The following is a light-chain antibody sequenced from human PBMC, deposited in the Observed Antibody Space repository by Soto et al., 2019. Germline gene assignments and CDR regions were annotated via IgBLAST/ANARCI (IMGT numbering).Light chain of an antibody. Sequence: VLTQSPSTVSSSPGERVTLSCTASHSISYSLAWYQHKPGQAPRLLIYDVSNRAAGIPARFSGSGSGTDFTLTISNLEPEDFAVYYCQQRNNWPSTFGQGTRLDIK. J-gene: IGKJ5*01. CDR2: DVS. CDR3: QQRNNWPST. CDR1: HSISYS. V-gene: IGKV3-11*01.